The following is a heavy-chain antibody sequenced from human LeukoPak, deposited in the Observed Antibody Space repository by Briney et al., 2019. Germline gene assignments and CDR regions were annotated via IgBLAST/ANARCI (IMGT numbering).Heavy chain of an antibody. D-gene: IGHD7-27*01. CDR3: ARDSFVRAKWGQYNWFDP. Sequence: SETLSLTCTISGASINTYYWSWIRQPPGKGLEWIGYISYSGTTSYDPSFKGRVTISLETSKNQFSLELTSVTAADTAVYYCARDSFVRAKWGQYNWFDPWGQGTLVTVSS. CDR2: ISYSGTT. J-gene: IGHJ5*02. CDR1: GASINTYY. V-gene: IGHV4-59*01.